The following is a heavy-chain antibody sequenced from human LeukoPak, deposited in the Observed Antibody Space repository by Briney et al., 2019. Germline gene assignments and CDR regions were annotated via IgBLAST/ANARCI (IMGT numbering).Heavy chain of an antibody. CDR2: INWNGGST. J-gene: IGHJ5*02. V-gene: IGHV3-20*01. CDR1: GFTFDDYG. D-gene: IGHD1-26*01. CDR3: ARADSGSYDGWFDP. Sequence: PGGSLRLSCAASGFTFDDYGMSWVRQAPGKGLEWVSGINWNGGSTGYADSVKGRFTISRDNAKNSLYLQMNSLRAEDTALYHCARADSGSYDGWFDPWGQGTLVTVSS.